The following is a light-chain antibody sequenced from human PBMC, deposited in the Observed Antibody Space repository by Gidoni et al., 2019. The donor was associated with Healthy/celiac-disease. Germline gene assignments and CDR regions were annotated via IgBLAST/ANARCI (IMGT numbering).Light chain of an antibody. CDR2: DAS. J-gene: IGKJ4*01. CDR3: QQRSNWPLT. CDR1: QSVSSY. V-gene: IGKV3-11*01. Sequence: EIVLTQSPATLSLSPGERATLSCRASQSVSSYLAWYQQKPGQAPRLLIYDASNRATGIPARFSGSRSGTDFTLTISSLETEECAVYYCQQRSNWPLTFGGGTKVEIK.